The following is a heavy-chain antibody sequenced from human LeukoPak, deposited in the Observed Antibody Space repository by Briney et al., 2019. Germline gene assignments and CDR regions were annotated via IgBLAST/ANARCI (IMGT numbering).Heavy chain of an antibody. CDR3: ARASCSYDINGWVPFDY. D-gene: IGHD3-22*01. CDR2: ISSSSSYI. J-gene: IGHJ4*02. Sequence: GGSLRLSCAASGFTFSSYSMNWVRQAPGKGLEWVSSISSSSSYIYYADSVKGRFTISRDNAKNSLYLQMNSLRAEDTAVYYCARASCSYDINGWVPFDYWGQGTLVTVSS. CDR1: GFTFSSYS. V-gene: IGHV3-21*04.